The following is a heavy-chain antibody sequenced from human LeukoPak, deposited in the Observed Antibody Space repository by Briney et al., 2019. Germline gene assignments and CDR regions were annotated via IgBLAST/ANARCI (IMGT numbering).Heavy chain of an antibody. D-gene: IGHD3-16*01. CDR3: AREAVAEYYFDY. CDR2: IYYSGGT. J-gene: IGHJ4*02. CDR1: GDSVSSVSHY. V-gene: IGHV4-61*01. Sequence: PSDSLSLTCTVSGDSVSSVSHYWSWIRQPPGKGLEWIGYIYYSGGTNYNPSLKSRVTISVDTSKNQFSLKLSSVTAADTAVYYCAREAVAEYYFDYWGQGTLVTVSS.